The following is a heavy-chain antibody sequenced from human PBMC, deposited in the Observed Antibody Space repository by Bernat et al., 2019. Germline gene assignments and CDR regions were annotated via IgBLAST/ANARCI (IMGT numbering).Heavy chain of an antibody. D-gene: IGHD2/OR15-2a*01. J-gene: IGHJ4*02. V-gene: IGHV3-7*03. CDR2: IKQDGSTI. CDR3: ARLMGDHSTFDY. Sequence: EVQLVESGGGLVQPGGSLRLSCAASGFTFSSHWMTWVRQAPGKGLEWVANIKQDGSTIYYVDSVKGRFTFSRDNAKNSLYLQMNSLRVEDTAMFYCARLMGDHSTFDYWGQGTLVTVSS. CDR1: GFTFSSHW.